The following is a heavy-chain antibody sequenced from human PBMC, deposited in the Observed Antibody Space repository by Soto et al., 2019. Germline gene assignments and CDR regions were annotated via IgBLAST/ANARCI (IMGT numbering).Heavy chain of an antibody. Sequence: EVQLVESGGGLVKPGGSLRLSCAAFGFTFSSYTMNWVRQAPGKGLEWVSSISSSSSYIYYADSVKGRFTISRDNAKTSLYLQMNSLGAGDTAVDYCARDRGGDLKAFDIWGQGTMVTVSS. D-gene: IGHD3-16*01. CDR2: ISSSSSYI. J-gene: IGHJ3*02. V-gene: IGHV3-21*01. CDR1: GFTFSSYT. CDR3: ARDRGGDLKAFDI.